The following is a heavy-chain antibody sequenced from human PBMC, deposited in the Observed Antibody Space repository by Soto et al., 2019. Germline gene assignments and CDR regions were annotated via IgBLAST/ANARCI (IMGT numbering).Heavy chain of an antibody. V-gene: IGHV3-30*03. J-gene: IGHJ5*02. Sequence: GGSLRLSCAASGVTLSSYGMHWVRQAPGKGLEWVAVISYDGSNKYYADSVKGRFTISRDNSKNTLYLQMNSLRAEDTAVYYCAIDFASSASSCYVSWGQGPPVNVYS. D-gene: IGHD2-15*01. CDR3: AIDFASSASSCYVS. CDR1: GVTLSSYG. CDR2: ISYDGSNK.